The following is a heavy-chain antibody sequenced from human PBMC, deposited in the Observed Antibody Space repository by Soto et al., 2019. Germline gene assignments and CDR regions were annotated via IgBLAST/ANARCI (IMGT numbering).Heavy chain of an antibody. CDR1: GGSISSGGYY. V-gene: IGHV4-30-4*08. CDR3: AREPLKGINGFDP. J-gene: IGHJ5*01. D-gene: IGHD1-26*01. CDR2: IYYSGST. Sequence: SETLSLTCTVSGGSISSGGYYWSWIRQHPGKGLEWIGYIYYSGSTYYNPSLKSRVTISVDTSKNQFSLKLSSVTAADTAVYYCAREPLKGINGFDPWGQGTLVTVSS.